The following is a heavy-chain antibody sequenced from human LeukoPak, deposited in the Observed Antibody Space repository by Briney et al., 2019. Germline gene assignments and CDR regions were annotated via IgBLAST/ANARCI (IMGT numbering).Heavy chain of an antibody. D-gene: IGHD3-9*01. J-gene: IGHJ4*02. CDR1: GFTFSSYG. Sequence: GGTLRLSCEASGFTFSSYGMSWVRQAPGKGLEWVSGISGSGGRTYYADSVKGRFTISRDNSKNTLYLQMNSLRAEDTAVYYCARDAGYDILTGHDYWGQGTLVTVSS. V-gene: IGHV3-23*01. CDR3: ARDAGYDILTGHDY. CDR2: ISGSGGRT.